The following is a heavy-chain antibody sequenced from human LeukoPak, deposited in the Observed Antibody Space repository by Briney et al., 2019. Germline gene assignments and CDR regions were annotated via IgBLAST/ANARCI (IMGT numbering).Heavy chain of an antibody. CDR3: ARFHGQRRGGYYFDY. CDR2: IYHSGST. Sequence: SETLSLTCTVSGGSISSSSYYWGWIRQPPGKGLEWIGEIYHSGSTNYNPSLKSRVTISVDKSKNQFSLKLSSVTAADTAVYYCARFHGQRRGGYYFDYWGQGTLVTVSS. V-gene: IGHV4-39*07. CDR1: GGSISSSSYY. D-gene: IGHD6-25*01. J-gene: IGHJ4*02.